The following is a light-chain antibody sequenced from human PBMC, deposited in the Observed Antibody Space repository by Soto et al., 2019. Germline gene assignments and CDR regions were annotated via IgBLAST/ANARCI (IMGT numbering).Light chain of an antibody. CDR3: CSYAASYTLV. Sequence: QSALTQPRSVSASPGQSVTISCTGTSSNVGGYNYVSWYQQNPGKAPKLMIYDASKRPSGVPDRFSGSKSGKAASLTISGLQAVDEADYYCCSYAASYTLVFGGGTKVTVL. CDR2: DAS. CDR1: SSNVGGYNY. V-gene: IGLV2-11*01. J-gene: IGLJ2*01.